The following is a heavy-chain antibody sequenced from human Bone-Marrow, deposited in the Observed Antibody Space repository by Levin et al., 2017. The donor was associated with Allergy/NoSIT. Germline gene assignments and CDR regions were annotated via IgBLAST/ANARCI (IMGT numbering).Heavy chain of an antibody. Sequence: SETLSLTCTVSGGSISSYYWSWIRQPPGKGLEWIGYIYYSGSTNYNPSLKSRVTISVDTSKNQFSLKLSSVTAADTAVYYCARAPGGSGSYFPYFDYWGQGTLVTVSS. CDR1: GGSISSYY. J-gene: IGHJ4*02. CDR2: IYYSGST. D-gene: IGHD1-26*01. CDR3: ARAPGGSGSYFPYFDY. V-gene: IGHV4-59*01.